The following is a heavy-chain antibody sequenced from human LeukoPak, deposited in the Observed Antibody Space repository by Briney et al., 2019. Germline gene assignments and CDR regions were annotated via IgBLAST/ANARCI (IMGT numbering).Heavy chain of an antibody. CDR2: ISGSGGST. D-gene: IGHD3-10*01. V-gene: IGHV3-23*01. CDR3: AKQNYYGSGTDQTDYFDY. Sequence: PGGSLRLSCAASGFTLSSYAMSWVRQAPGKGLEWVSAISGSGGSTYYADSVKGRFTISRDNSKNTLYLQMNSLRAEDTAVYYCAKQNYYGSGTDQTDYFDYWGQGTLVTVSS. J-gene: IGHJ4*02. CDR1: GFTLSSYA.